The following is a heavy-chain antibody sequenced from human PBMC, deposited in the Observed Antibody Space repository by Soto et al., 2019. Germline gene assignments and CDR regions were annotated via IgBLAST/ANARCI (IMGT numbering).Heavy chain of an antibody. J-gene: IGHJ6*02. Sequence: SETLSLTCAVYGGSFSGYYWSWIREPPGKGLEWIGEINHSGSTNYNPSLKSRVTISVDTSKNQFSLKLSSVTAADTAVYYCARGRVVTARRYYYGMDVWGQGTTVTVSS. D-gene: IGHD2-21*02. V-gene: IGHV4-34*01. CDR2: INHSGST. CDR1: GGSFSGYY. CDR3: ARGRVVTARRYYYGMDV.